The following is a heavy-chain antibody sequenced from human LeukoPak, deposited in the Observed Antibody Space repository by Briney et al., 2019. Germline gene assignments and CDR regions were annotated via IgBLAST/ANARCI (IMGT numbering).Heavy chain of an antibody. D-gene: IGHD6-19*01. J-gene: IGHJ6*02. CDR3: TRESSSGLNYYYGMDV. Sequence: GGSLRLSCTASGFTFGDYAMSWFRQAPGKGLEWVGFIRSKAYGGTTEYAASVKGRFTISRDDSKSIAYLQMNSLKTEDTAVYYCTRESSSGLNYYYGMDVWGQGTTVTVSS. V-gene: IGHV3-49*03. CDR2: IRSKAYGGTT. CDR1: GFTFGDYA.